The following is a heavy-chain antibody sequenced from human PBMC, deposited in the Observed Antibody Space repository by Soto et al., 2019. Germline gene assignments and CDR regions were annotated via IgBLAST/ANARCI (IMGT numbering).Heavy chain of an antibody. Sequence: QITLQESGPALVRPTETLMLTCTYSGCSLTTSGVGVGWVRQPPGKALELLAVIYWEDDERYAPSLRGRRTITKDTSKNPGVLGRTHMIHMDTGTYYCARRQEQSGSSWDSGAFDIWGQGRVVADS. CDR2: IYWEDDE. CDR3: ARRQEQSGSSWDSGAFDI. V-gene: IGHV2-5*05. CDR1: GCSLTTSGVG. D-gene: IGHD6-6*01. J-gene: IGHJ3*02.